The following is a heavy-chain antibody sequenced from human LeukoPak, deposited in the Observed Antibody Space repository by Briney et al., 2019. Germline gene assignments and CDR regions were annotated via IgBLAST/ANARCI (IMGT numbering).Heavy chain of an antibody. J-gene: IGHJ5*02. CDR1: GRSITSSSYN. V-gene: IGHV4-39*01. CDR2: IYYSGST. CDR3: ARHYLGARVDLNWFET. D-gene: IGHD1-26*01. Sequence: SETLSLTCTVSGRSITSSSYNWGWIRQPPGKGLEWFGSIYYSGSTYYNSSLKSRVTMSVDPSKNQFSLELSSVTAPDTAMFFCARHYLGARVDLNWFETCGQEGQFTVS.